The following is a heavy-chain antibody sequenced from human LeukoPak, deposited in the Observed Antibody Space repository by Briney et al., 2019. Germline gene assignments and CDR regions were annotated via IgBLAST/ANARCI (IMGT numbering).Heavy chain of an antibody. Sequence: ASVKVSCKASGGTSSSYAISWVRQAPGQGLEWMGRIIPIFGTANYAQKFQGRVTITTDESTSTAYMELSSLRSEDTAVYYCASSGERYYFDYWGQGTLVTVSS. J-gene: IGHJ4*02. CDR1: GGTSSSYA. CDR2: IIPIFGTA. D-gene: IGHD7-27*01. CDR3: ASSGERYYFDY. V-gene: IGHV1-69*05.